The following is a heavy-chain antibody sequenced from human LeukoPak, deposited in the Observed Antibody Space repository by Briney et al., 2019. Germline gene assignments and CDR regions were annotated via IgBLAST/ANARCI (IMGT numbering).Heavy chain of an antibody. CDR3: AKAQGHIDPFDI. D-gene: IGHD2-21*01. Sequence: GGSLRLSCAASGFAFSSYAMAWVRQAPGKGLEWVSSIRLSASDTHYADSLQGRFTISRDNSKNTLYLQMDSLGAEDTAVYYCAKAQGHIDPFDIWGQGTMVTVSS. CDR2: IRLSASDT. J-gene: IGHJ3*02. CDR1: GFAFSSYA. V-gene: IGHV3-23*01.